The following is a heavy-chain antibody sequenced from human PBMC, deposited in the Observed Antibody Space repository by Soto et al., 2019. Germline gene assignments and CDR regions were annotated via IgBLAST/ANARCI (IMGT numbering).Heavy chain of an antibody. CDR3: TAGSPFNY. CDR2: IKGKPDGGAT. Sequence: EVQLVESGGGLVKPGGSLRLSCAASGITFNTAWLNWVRQAPGKGLEWVGRIKGKPDGGATDYAAPVEGRFTISRDDSQNTVFLQMNSLKTDDTAVYYCTAGSPFNYWGPGTLVTVSS. V-gene: IGHV3-15*01. J-gene: IGHJ4*02. CDR1: GITFNTAW.